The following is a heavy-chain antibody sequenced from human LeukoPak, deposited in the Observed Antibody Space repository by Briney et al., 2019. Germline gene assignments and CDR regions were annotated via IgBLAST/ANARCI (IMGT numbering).Heavy chain of an antibody. Sequence: GGSLRLSCAASGFNVSAKSMSWVRQTPEKGLEWVSVIYSTGITAYADSVKGRFSISRDNSKNILALQTNSLRVEDTAVYYCARSPHALWFGGGAFDYWGQGTLVTVSS. CDR3: ARSPHALWFGGGAFDY. CDR2: IYSTGIT. CDR1: GFNVSAKS. V-gene: IGHV3-53*01. J-gene: IGHJ4*02. D-gene: IGHD3-10*01.